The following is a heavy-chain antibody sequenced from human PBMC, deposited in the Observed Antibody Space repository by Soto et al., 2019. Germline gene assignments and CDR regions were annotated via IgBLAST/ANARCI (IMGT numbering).Heavy chain of an antibody. CDR3: ARELMASAGQNWFDP. V-gene: IGHV1-18*01. J-gene: IGHJ5*02. CDR2: ISAYNGNT. CDR1: GYTFISYG. D-gene: IGHD6-13*01. Sequence: QVQLVQSGAEVKKPGASVKVSCKASGYTFISYGISWVRQAPGQGLEWMGWISAYNGNTNYAQKFQGRVTMTTATSTSTAYMELRSLRSDATAVYYCARELMASAGQNWFDPWGQGTLVTVSS.